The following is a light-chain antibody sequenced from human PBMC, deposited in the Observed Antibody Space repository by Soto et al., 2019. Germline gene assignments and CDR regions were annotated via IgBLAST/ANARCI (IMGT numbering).Light chain of an antibody. CDR2: DVT. CDR1: SSNVGGYNY. J-gene: IGLJ2*01. CDR3: SSYTSSRPPL. Sequence: QSALTQPASVSGSPGQSITISCTGSSSNVGGYNYVSWYQQHPGKAPKLMIYDVTNRPSGVSNRFSGSKSGNTASLTISGLKAKDEADYYCSSYTSSRPPLFGGGTKLTVL. V-gene: IGLV2-14*01.